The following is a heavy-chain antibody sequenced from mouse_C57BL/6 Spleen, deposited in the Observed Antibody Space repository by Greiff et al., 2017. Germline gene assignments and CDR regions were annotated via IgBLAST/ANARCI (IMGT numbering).Heavy chain of an antibody. Sequence: EVQVVESGGGLVQPKGSLKLSCAASGFSFNTYAMNWVRQAPGKGLEWVARIRSKSNNYATYYADSVKDRFTISRDDSESMLYLQMNNLKTEVTAMYYCVRGYSNLDYWGQGTTLTVSS. J-gene: IGHJ2*01. CDR3: VRGYSNLDY. CDR1: GFSFNTYA. CDR2: IRSKSNNYAT. V-gene: IGHV10-1*01. D-gene: IGHD2-5*01.